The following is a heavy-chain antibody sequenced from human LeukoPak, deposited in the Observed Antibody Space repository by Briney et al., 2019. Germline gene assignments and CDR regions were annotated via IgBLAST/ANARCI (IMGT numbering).Heavy chain of an antibody. CDR2: IFYSGST. CDR1: GGSISSSSYY. D-gene: IGHD6-13*01. CDR3: ARVATPRIAAADPTNWFNP. Sequence: SETLSLTCTVSGGSISSSSYYWGWIRQPPGKGLEWIGSIFYSGSTYYNPSLKSRVTISVDRSKNQFSLKLRSVTAADTAVYYCARVATPRIAAADPTNWFNPWGQGTLVTVSS. V-gene: IGHV4-39*07. J-gene: IGHJ5*02.